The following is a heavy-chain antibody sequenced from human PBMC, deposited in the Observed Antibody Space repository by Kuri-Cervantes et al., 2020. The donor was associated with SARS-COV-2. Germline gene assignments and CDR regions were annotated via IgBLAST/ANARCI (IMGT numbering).Heavy chain of an antibody. CDR1: GGSFGNYY. CDR3: ARRANYYASGSYYNDAFDI. Sequence: SETLSLTCTVSGGSFGNYYWSWIRQTPGKGLKWIGYIYRSGSTHYNRSLKSRVTMSVDTSMNQFSLKLSSVTAADTAVYYCARRANYYASGSYYNDAFDIWGQGTMVTVSS. D-gene: IGHD3-10*01. V-gene: IGHV4-59*08. CDR2: IYRSGST. J-gene: IGHJ3*02.